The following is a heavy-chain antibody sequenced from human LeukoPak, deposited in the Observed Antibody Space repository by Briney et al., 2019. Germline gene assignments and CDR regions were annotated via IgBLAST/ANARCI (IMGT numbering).Heavy chain of an antibody. Sequence: SETLSLTCDVSGGSLNNNTYYWGWIRQPPGKGLEWIGTIYFRGSTYYNPSLKSRVALSLDTSKNQISMRLTSVTAADTAVYYCARSRIAARPVLFDYWGQGRLVIVSS. CDR3: ARSRIAARPVLFDY. D-gene: IGHD6-6*01. J-gene: IGHJ4*02. V-gene: IGHV4-39*07. CDR1: GGSLNNNTYY. CDR2: IYFRGST.